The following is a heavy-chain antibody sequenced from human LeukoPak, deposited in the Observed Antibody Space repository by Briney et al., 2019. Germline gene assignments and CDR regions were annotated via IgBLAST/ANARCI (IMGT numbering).Heavy chain of an antibody. CDR2: IYYSGST. J-gene: IGHJ2*01. V-gene: IGHV4-59*08. CDR3: ARHSFGDFYWYFDL. Sequence: SETLSLTCTVSGGSISSYYWSWIRQPPGKGLEWIGYIYYSGSTNYNPSLKSRVTISVDTSKNQFSLRLSSVTAADTAVYYCARHSFGDFYWYFDLWGRGTLVTVSS. CDR1: GGSISSYY. D-gene: IGHD4-17*01.